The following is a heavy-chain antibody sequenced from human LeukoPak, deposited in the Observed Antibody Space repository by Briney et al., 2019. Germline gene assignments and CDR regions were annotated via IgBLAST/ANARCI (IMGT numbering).Heavy chain of an antibody. D-gene: IGHD1-20*01. J-gene: IGHJ4*02. CDR1: GFTFSDFY. CDR2: ISSSGSTI. Sequence: GGSLRLSCAASGFTFSDFYMSWIRQAPGKGLEWVAYISSSGSTIYYADSVKGRFTISRDNAKNSLYLQMNSLRAEDTAVYYCARRRYNWNAIDYWGQGTLVTVSS. V-gene: IGHV3-11*01. CDR3: ARRRYNWNAIDY.